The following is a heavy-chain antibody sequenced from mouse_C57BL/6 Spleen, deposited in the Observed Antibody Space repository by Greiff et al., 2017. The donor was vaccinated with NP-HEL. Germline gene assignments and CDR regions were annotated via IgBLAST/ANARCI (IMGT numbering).Heavy chain of an antibody. Sequence: QVQLQQSGAELVKPGASVKLSCKASGYTFTSYWMQWVKQRPGQGLEWIGEIDPSDSYTNYNQKFKGKATLTVDTSSSTAYMQLSSLTSEDSAVYYCARKAQACDYWGQGTTLTVSS. J-gene: IGHJ2*01. V-gene: IGHV1-50*01. CDR3: ARKAQACDY. CDR1: GYTFTSYW. D-gene: IGHD3-2*02. CDR2: IDPSDSYT.